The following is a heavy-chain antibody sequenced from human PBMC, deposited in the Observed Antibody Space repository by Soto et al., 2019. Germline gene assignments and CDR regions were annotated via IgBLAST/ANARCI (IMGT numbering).Heavy chain of an antibody. CDR2: ISYDGSNK. CDR3: ARDLSGSYSFYYYYGMDV. Sequence: PGGSLRLSCAASGFTFSSYAMHWVRQAPGKGLEWVAVISYDGSNKYYADSVKGRFTISRDNSKNTLYLQMNSLRAEDTAVYYCARDLSGSYSFYYYYGMDVWGQGTTVTVSS. CDR1: GFTFSSYA. J-gene: IGHJ6*02. D-gene: IGHD1-26*01. V-gene: IGHV3-30-3*01.